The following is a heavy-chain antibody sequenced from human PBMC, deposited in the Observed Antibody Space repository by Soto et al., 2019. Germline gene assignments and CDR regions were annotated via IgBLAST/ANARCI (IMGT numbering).Heavy chain of an antibody. D-gene: IGHD3-10*01. J-gene: IGHJ6*02. V-gene: IGHV3-33*01. Sequence: PGGSLRLSCAASGFTFSSYGMHWVRQAPGKGLEWVAVICYVGSNKYYADSVKGRFTISRDNSKNMLYLQMNSLRAEDTAVYYCARDTARAMVRIYYGMDVWGQGTTVTVSS. CDR1: GFTFSSYG. CDR3: ARDTARAMVRIYYGMDV. CDR2: ICYVGSNK.